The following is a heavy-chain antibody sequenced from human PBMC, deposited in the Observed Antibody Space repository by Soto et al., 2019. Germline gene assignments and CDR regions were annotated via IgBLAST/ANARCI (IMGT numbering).Heavy chain of an antibody. CDR1: GGSISSSSYY. CDR2: IYYSGST. J-gene: IGHJ3*02. V-gene: IGHV4-39*07. CDR3: GRGDYANAFDI. D-gene: IGHD4-17*01. Sequence: SGTLSLTCTVSGGSISSSSYYWGWIRQPPGKGLEWIGSIYYSGSTFYNPSLKSRVTISVDRSKNQFSLKLSSVTAADTAVYYCGRGDYANAFDIWGQGTMVTVSS.